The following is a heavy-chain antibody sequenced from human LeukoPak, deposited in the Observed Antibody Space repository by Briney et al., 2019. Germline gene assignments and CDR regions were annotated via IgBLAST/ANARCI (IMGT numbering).Heavy chain of an antibody. CDR3: AKDQDREFYDFWSGLSAFDI. CDR1: GFSFSMFW. Sequence: PGGSLRLSCAASGFSFSMFWMSWVRQAPGKGLEWVSAISCSGGSTYYADSVKGRFTISRDNSKNTLYLQMNSLRAEDTAVYYCAKDQDREFYDFWSGLSAFDIWGQGTMVTVSS. CDR2: ISCSGGST. V-gene: IGHV3-23*01. J-gene: IGHJ3*02. D-gene: IGHD3-3*01.